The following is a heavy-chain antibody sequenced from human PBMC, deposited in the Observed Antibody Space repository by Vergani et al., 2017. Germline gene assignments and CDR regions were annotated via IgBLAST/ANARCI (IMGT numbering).Heavy chain of an antibody. CDR1: GYSLTTYW. CDR3: ARRTGKKTDAFDI. Sequence: EVQLVQSGAEVRKPGESLKISCKASGYSLTTYWIGWVRQMPGKGLECMGIIYPGDSDTRYSPSFQGQVTISADKSISTAYLQWNSLKASDTAMYYCARRTGKKTDAFDIWGQGTMVTVSS. V-gene: IGHV5-51*01. CDR2: IYPGDSDT. D-gene: IGHD7-27*01. J-gene: IGHJ3*02.